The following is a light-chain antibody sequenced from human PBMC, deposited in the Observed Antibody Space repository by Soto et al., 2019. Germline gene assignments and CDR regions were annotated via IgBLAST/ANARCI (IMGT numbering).Light chain of an antibody. J-gene: IGLJ2*01. Sequence: QSALTQPASVSGSPGQSITISCTGTSSDVGGYNYVSWYQQHPGKAPKFMIYDVSNRPSGVSNRFSGSRSGNTASLTISGHQAEDEADYYCSSYTSSSTVIFGGGTKLTVL. V-gene: IGLV2-14*01. CDR2: DVS. CDR3: SSYTSSSTVI. CDR1: SSDVGGYNY.